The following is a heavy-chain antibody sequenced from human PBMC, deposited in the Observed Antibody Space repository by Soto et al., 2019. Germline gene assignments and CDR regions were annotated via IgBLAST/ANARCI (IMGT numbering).Heavy chain of an antibody. Sequence: PSETLSLTYTVSGGSIRSGGYSWSWIRQPPGQGLEWIGYIYHGGSTYYNPSLKSRVTISVDRSKNHFSLKLSSVTAADTAVYYCDRGVPYHDSSGYFDYSGQGTLVTVSS. CDR2: IYHGGST. V-gene: IGHV4-30-2*01. CDR1: GGSIRSGGYS. CDR3: DRGVPYHDSSGYFDY. D-gene: IGHD3-22*01. J-gene: IGHJ4*02.